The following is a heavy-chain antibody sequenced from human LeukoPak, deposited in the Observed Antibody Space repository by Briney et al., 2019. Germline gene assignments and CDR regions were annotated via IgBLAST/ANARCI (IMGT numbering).Heavy chain of an antibody. V-gene: IGHV3-23*01. CDR2: ISGSGGST. CDR3: AKVNYYDSSGSIVDY. CDR1: GFTFSSYG. D-gene: IGHD3-22*01. J-gene: IGHJ4*02. Sequence: GGSLRLSCAASGFTFSSYGMSWLRQAPGKGLEWVSAISGSGGSTYYADSVKGRFTISRDNSKNTLYLQMNSLRAEDTDVYYCAKVNYYDSSGSIVDYWGQGTLVTVSS.